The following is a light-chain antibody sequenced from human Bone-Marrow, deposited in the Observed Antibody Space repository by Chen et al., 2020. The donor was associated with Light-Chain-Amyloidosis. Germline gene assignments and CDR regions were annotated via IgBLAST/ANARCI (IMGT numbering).Light chain of an antibody. CDR2: DDS. CDR3: QVWDRSSDRPV. J-gene: IGLJ3*02. V-gene: IGLV3-21*02. CDR1: NIGSTS. Sequence: SYVPTPPSSLSVAPGPTATIARGGNNIGSTSVHWYQQPPGQAPLLVVYDDSDRPSGIPERLSGSNSGNTATLTISRVEAGDEADYYCQVWDRSSDRPVFGGGTKLTVL.